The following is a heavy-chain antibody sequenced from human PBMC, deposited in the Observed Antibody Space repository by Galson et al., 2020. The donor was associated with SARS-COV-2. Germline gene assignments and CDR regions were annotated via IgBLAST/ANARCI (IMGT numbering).Heavy chain of an antibody. Sequence: SQTLSLTCAISGDSVSSNSAAWTWIRQSPSRGLEWLGRTYYRSKWYSEYAVSVKGRITINSDTSKNQFSLQLNSVTPEDTAVYYCARSPGISVARTFDYWGQGTLVTVSS. V-gene: IGHV6-1*01. CDR3: ARSPGISVARTFDY. CDR2: TYYRSKWYS. D-gene: IGHD6-19*01. CDR1: GDSVSSNSAA. J-gene: IGHJ4*02.